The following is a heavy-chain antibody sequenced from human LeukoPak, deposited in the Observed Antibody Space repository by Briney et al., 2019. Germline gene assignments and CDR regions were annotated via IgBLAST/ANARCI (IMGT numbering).Heavy chain of an antibody. J-gene: IGHJ4*02. D-gene: IGHD5-12*01. CDR3: ARSRVTTIPNLDY. V-gene: IGHV1-2*02. Sequence: ASVKVSCKASGYTFTGYYMHWVRQAPGQGLECMGWINPNSGATNSAQQFQGRVTMTRDTSISTAYMELSRLTFDDTAVYFCARSRVTTIPNLDYWGQGILLTVSS. CDR2: INPNSGAT. CDR1: GYTFTGYY.